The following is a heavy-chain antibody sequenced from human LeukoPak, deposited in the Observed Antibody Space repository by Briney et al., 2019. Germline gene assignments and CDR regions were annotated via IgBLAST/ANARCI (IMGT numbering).Heavy chain of an antibody. CDR3: ARDVGLGYCSSTSCPTAQYYFDY. CDR2: ISAYNGNT. V-gene: IGHV1-18*01. J-gene: IGHJ4*02. Sequence: ASVKVSCKASGYTFTSYGISWVRQAPGQGLEWMGWISAYNGNTNYEQKLQGRVTMTTDTSTSTVYMELSSLRSEDTVVYYCARDVGLGYCSSTSCPTAQYYFDYWGQGTLVTVSS. CDR1: GYTFTSYG. D-gene: IGHD2-2*01.